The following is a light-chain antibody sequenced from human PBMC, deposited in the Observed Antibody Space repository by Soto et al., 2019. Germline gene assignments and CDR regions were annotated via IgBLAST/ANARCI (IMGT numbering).Light chain of an antibody. CDR2: GVS. V-gene: IGLV2-14*01. Sequence: QSALTQPASVSGSPGQSITISCTGTSSDVGAYNYVSWYQQHPGKAPKLMIFGVSNRPSGVSNRFSGSKSGNTASLSISGLQAEDEADYYCSSYTTATTMVFCGGTKLTVL. J-gene: IGLJ3*02. CDR3: SSYTTATTMV. CDR1: SSDVGAYNY.